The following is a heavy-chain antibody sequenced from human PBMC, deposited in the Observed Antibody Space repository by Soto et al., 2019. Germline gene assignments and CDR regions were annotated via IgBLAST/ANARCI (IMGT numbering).Heavy chain of an antibody. J-gene: IGHJ4*02. D-gene: IGHD6-19*01. Sequence: EVRLSESGGGLVQPGESLRLSCAASGLNFSIYSMIWVRQAPGKGLEWVSGISATTGNTYYTDSVKGRFTISRDNFENTLYLEMNSLSGEDTAFYYCAKDRGGFAGGWEYFDYWGQGALVTVSS. V-gene: IGHV3-23*01. CDR1: GLNFSIYS. CDR2: ISATTGNT. CDR3: AKDRGGFAGGWEYFDY.